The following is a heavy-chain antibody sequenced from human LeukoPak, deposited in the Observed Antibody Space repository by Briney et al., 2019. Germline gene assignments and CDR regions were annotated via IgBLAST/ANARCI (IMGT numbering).Heavy chain of an antibody. CDR1: GFAFSHAW. J-gene: IGHJ5*02. Sequence: PGGSLRLSCAASGFAFSHAWMSWVRQAPGKGLEWVGLIRSKADGWTTDYAAPVKGRFTISRDDSKNTLYLQMNSLKTEDTAVYYCTTDPPGFGYCSGGSCSSDNWFDPWGQGTLVTVSS. CDR2: IRSKADGWTT. CDR3: TTDPPGFGYCSGGSCSSDNWFDP. V-gene: IGHV3-15*01. D-gene: IGHD2-15*01.